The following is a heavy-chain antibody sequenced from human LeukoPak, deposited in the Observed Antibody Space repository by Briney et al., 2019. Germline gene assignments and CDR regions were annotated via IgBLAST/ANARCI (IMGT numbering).Heavy chain of an antibody. J-gene: IGHJ3*02. CDR3: ARHSSSGSYYSGAFDI. CDR1: GGSISSYY. D-gene: IGHD1-26*01. V-gene: IGHV4-59*08. CDR2: ISDIGSI. Sequence: SETLSLTCTVSGGSISSYYWSWIRQPPGKGLEWIAYISDIGSINYNPSLKSRVTISVDTSKNQFSLKLSSVTAADTAVYYCARHSSSGSYYSGAFDIWGQGTMVTVSS.